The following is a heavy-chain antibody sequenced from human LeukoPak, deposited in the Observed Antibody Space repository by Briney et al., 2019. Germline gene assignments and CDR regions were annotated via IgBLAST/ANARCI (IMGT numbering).Heavy chain of an antibody. J-gene: IGHJ4*02. V-gene: IGHV3-23*01. CDR2: MSGHATST. CDR1: GFTFSSFA. D-gene: IGHD6-13*01. Sequence: GGSLRLSCAASGFTFSSFAMNWVRQAPGKGLEWVSTMSGHATSTYYADSVKGRFTISRDNSKNTLYLQMNSLRAEDTAVYYCAKRTSGSSWYSSDYWGQGTLVTVSS. CDR3: AKRTSGSSWYSSDY.